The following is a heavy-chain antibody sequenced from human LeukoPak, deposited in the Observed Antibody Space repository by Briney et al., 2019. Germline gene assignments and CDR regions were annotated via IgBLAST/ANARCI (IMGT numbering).Heavy chain of an antibody. D-gene: IGHD3-10*01. CDR2: FDPEDGET. Sequence: GASVKVSYKVSGYTLTVLSMHWVRQAPGKGLEWMGGFDPEDGETIFAQKFQGRVTMTEDTSTDTAYMELSSLRSEDTAVYYCATVGWGVRGVKLGYWGQGTLVTVSS. CDR3: ATVGWGVRGVKLGY. V-gene: IGHV1-24*01. J-gene: IGHJ4*02. CDR1: GYTLTVLS.